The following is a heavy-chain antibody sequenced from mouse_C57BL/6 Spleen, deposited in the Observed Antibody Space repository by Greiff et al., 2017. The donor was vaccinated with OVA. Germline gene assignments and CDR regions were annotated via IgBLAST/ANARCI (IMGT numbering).Heavy chain of an antibody. Sequence: VQLQQSGPELVKPGASVKISCKASGYTFTDYYMNWVKQSHGKSLEWIGDINPNNGGTSYNQKFKGKATLTVDKSSSTAYMELRSLTSEDSAVYYCARSAYSNWYFDAWGTGTTVTVSS. V-gene: IGHV1-26*01. J-gene: IGHJ1*03. CDR1: GYTFTDYY. D-gene: IGHD2-5*01. CDR3: ARSAYSNWYFDA. CDR2: INPNNGGT.